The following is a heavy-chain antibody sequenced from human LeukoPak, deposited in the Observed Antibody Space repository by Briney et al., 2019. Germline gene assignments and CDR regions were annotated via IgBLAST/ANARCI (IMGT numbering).Heavy chain of an antibody. V-gene: IGHV3-33*01. D-gene: IGHD1-26*01. CDR1: GVTFSSYG. Sequence: PGGSLRLSCAASGVTFSSYGMHWVRQAPGKGLEWVAVIWYDGSNKYYADSVKGRFTISRDNSKNTLYLQMNSLRAEDTAVYYCARDRGIVGAHFGYWGQGTLVTVSS. CDR3: ARDRGIVGAHFGY. J-gene: IGHJ4*02. CDR2: IWYDGSNK.